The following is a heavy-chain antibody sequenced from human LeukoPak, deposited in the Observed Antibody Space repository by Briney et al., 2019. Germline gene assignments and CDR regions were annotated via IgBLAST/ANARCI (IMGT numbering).Heavy chain of an antibody. V-gene: IGHV4-4*07. D-gene: IGHD1-1*01. CDR3: ARDRIQNGLDY. CDR2: IYTSGST. J-gene: IGHJ4*02. CDR1: GGSISSYV. Sequence: PSETLSLTCTVSGGSISSYVWSWIRQPAGKGLEWIGRIYTSGSTNYNPSLKSRVTMSVDTSKNHFSLKLRSMTAADTAVYYCARDRIQNGLDYWGQGTLVTVSS.